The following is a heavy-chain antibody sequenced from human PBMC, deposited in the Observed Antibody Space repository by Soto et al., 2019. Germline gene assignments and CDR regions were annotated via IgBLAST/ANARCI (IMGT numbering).Heavy chain of an antibody. CDR3: ARGEKIKDDPQSLENYFDY. Sequence: QVQLQQWGAGLLKPSETLSLTCAVYGGSFSGYYWSWIRQPPGKGLEWIGEINHSGSTNYNPSLKSRVTISVDTSKNQFSLKLSSVTAADTAVYYCARGEKIKDDPQSLENYFDYWGQGTLVTVSS. J-gene: IGHJ4*02. CDR2: INHSGST. CDR1: GGSFSGYY. V-gene: IGHV4-34*01. D-gene: IGHD2-15*01.